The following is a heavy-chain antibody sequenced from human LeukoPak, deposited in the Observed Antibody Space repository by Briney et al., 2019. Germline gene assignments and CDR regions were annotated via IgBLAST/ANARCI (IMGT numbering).Heavy chain of an antibody. CDR2: IYHSGST. D-gene: IGHD2-2*01. J-gene: IGHJ3*02. CDR3: AGVVVPAAIWYAFDI. V-gene: IGHV4-38-2*01. CDR1: GYSISSGYY. Sequence: GSLRLSCAVSGYSISSGYYWGWIRQPPGKGLEWIGSIYHSGSTYYNPSLKIRVTISVDTSKNQFSLKLSSVTAADTAVYYCAGVVVPAAIWYAFDIWGQGTMVTVSS.